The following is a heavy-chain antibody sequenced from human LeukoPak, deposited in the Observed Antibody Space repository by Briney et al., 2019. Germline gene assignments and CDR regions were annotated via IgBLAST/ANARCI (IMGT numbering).Heavy chain of an antibody. V-gene: IGHV3-73*01. CDR1: GFTFSGSA. CDR3: AKDLLWFGELLQCDS. J-gene: IGHJ4*02. D-gene: IGHD3-10*01. CDR2: IRSKANSYAT. Sequence: GGSLRLSCAASGFTFSGSAMHWVRQASGKGLEWVGRIRSKANSYATAYAASVEGRFTISRDDSKNTAYLQMNSLKTEDTAVYYCAKDLLWFGELLQCDSWGQGTLVTVSS.